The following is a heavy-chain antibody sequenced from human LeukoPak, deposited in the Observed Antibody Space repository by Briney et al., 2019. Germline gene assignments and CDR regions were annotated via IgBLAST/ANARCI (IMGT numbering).Heavy chain of an antibody. CDR3: ARGIDFDY. CDR1: GGSISSYY. V-gene: IGHV4-59*01. D-gene: IGHD3-3*01. CDR2: IYYSGST. Sequence: PSETLSLTCTVSGGSISSYYWSWIRQPPGKGLEWIGYIYYSGSTNCNPSLKSRVTISVDTSKNQFSLKLSSVTAADTAVYYCARGIDFDYWGQGTLVTVSS. J-gene: IGHJ4*02.